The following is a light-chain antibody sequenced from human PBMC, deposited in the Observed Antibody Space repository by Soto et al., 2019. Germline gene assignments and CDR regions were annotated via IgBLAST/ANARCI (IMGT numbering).Light chain of an antibody. CDR1: QSVFYSSNNRNY. Sequence: DIVMTQSPDSLAVSLGERATINCKSSQSVFYSSNNRNYLAGYQQKPVQPPKLLLYRASIRESGVPDRFSGSGSGADFTLTISSLQAEDVAVYYCQQYYGTPYTFGQGTKLEIK. CDR2: RAS. V-gene: IGKV4-1*01. CDR3: QQYYGTPYT. J-gene: IGKJ2*01.